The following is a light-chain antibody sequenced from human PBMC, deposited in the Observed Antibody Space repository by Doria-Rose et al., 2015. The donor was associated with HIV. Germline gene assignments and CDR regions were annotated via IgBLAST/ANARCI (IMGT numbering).Light chain of an antibody. Sequence: TQSPSSLSASVGDRVTMSCRASQSISRYLNWYQQKPGKAPNLLIFEASSLQGGVPSRFSGSGSGTDFTLTITSLQTEDFATDCCQQSYNSPRTFGQGTKVEI. CDR2: EAS. CDR3: QQSYNSPRT. V-gene: IGKV1-39*01. CDR1: QSISRY. J-gene: IGKJ1*01.